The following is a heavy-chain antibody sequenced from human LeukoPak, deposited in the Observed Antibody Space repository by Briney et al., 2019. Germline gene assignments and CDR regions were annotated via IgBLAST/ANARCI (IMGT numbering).Heavy chain of an antibody. CDR2: ISSSSSYI. D-gene: IGHD6-13*01. Sequence: GGSLRLSCAASGSTFSSYSMNWVRQAPGKGLEWVSSISSSSSYIYYADSVKGRFTISRDNAKNSLYLQMNSLRAEDTAVYYCARVSSSWYGIDYWGQGTLVTVSS. V-gene: IGHV3-21*01. CDR3: ARVSSSWYGIDY. J-gene: IGHJ4*02. CDR1: GSTFSSYS.